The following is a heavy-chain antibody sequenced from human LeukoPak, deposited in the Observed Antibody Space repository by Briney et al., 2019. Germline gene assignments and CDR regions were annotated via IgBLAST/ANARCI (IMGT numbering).Heavy chain of an antibody. CDR1: GYTFTGYY. D-gene: IGHD3-9*01. Sequence: ASVKVSCKASGYTFTGYYRHWVRQAPGQGLEWMGWINPNSGGTNYAQKFQGRVNMTRDTSISTAYMELSRLRSDDTAVYYCARADKDYMDVWGKGTTVTISS. CDR3: ARADKDYMDV. V-gene: IGHV1-2*02. J-gene: IGHJ6*03. CDR2: INPNSGGT.